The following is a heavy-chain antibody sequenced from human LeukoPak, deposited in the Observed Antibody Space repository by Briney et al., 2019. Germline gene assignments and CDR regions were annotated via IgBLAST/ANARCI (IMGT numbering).Heavy chain of an antibody. CDR1: GYTLTELS. V-gene: IGHV1-24*01. D-gene: IGHD3-9*01. CDR3: AREYDILTLPQPYYYYYGMDV. J-gene: IGHJ6*02. Sequence: ASVKVSCKVSGYTLTELSMHWVRQAPGKGLEWMGGFDPEDGETIYAQKFQGRVTMTEDASTDTAYMELSSLRSEDTAVYYCAREYDILTLPQPYYYYYGMDVWGQGTTVTVSS. CDR2: FDPEDGET.